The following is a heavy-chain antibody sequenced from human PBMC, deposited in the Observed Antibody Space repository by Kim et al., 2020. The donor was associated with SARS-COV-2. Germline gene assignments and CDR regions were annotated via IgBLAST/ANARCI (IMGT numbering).Heavy chain of an antibody. V-gene: IGHV3-21*01. D-gene: IGHD3-22*01. J-gene: IGHJ6*02. Sequence: SVKGRFTISRDNAKSSLYLQMNSLRAEDTAVYYCAREADESSGAPYGLDVWGQGTTVTVSS. CDR3: AREADESSGAPYGLDV.